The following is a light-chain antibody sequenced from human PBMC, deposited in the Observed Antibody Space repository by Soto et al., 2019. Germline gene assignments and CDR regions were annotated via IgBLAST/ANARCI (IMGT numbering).Light chain of an antibody. V-gene: IGKV1-39*01. CDR3: QQSYSTPPT. CDR1: QSISSY. Sequence: DIQMTQSPSSLSASVGDRVTITCRASQSISSYLNWYQQKPGKAPKLLIYAASSLQSGVPSRFSGSGSGTEFTLTISSLQPEDFATYYCQQSYSTPPTLGQGTKVEIK. CDR2: AAS. J-gene: IGKJ1*01.